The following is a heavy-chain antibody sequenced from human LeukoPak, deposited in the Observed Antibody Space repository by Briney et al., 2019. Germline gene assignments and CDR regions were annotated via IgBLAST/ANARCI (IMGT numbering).Heavy chain of an antibody. CDR3: AREVAVAGSLWDY. D-gene: IGHD6-19*01. CDR1: GDSISGYY. CDR2: IYYSGNT. Sequence: PSETLSLTCTVSGDSISGYYWSWIRQPPGKGLEWIGYIYYSGNTHYNPSLKSRVTISVDTSKNQFSLKLSSVTAADTAVHYCAREVAVAGSLWDYWGQGTLVTVSS. V-gene: IGHV4-59*01. J-gene: IGHJ4*02.